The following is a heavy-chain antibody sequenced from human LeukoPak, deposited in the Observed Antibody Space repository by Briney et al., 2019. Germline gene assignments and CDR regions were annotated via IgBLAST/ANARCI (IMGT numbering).Heavy chain of an antibody. CDR2: INHRGST. CDR3: VSYRALRWSPRVDY. Sequence: SETLSLTCAVYGGSFSGYYWSWIRQPPGKGLEWIGEINHRGSTNYNPSLKSRVTISVDTSKNQFSLKLSSVTAADTAVYYCVSYRALRWSPRVDYWGQGTLVTVSS. J-gene: IGHJ4*02. V-gene: IGHV4-34*01. D-gene: IGHD4-23*01. CDR1: GGSFSGYY.